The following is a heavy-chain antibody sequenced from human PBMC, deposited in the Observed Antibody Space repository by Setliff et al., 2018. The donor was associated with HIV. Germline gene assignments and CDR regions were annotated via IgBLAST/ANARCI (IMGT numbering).Heavy chain of an antibody. J-gene: IGHJ6*03. CDR2: ISYSGST. V-gene: IGHV4-38-2*01. CDR3: ARRRSPPSGFYSKYYMDV. D-gene: IGHD3-22*01. CDR1: GYSISTAYY. Sequence: PSETLSLTCAVSGYSISTAYYWSWIRQPPGKGLEWIGHISYSGSTNYNPSLKSRVTISVDTSKNQFSLKLTSVTDADTAVYYCARRRSPPSGFYSKYYMDVWGKGTTVTVSS.